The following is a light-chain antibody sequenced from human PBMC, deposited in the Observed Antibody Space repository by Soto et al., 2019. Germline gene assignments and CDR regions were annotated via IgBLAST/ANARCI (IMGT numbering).Light chain of an antibody. J-gene: IGLJ1*01. Sequence: QSVLTQPPSVSGALGQRVAISCTGSSSNIGAEYDVHWYQQLPGTAPKRLIYGDNNRPSGVPDRFSGSKSGTSASLAITGLQPEDEADYYCQSYDSSLTTFVFGTGTKLTVL. CDR2: GDN. CDR3: QSYDSSLTTFV. CDR1: SSNIGAEYD. V-gene: IGLV1-40*01.